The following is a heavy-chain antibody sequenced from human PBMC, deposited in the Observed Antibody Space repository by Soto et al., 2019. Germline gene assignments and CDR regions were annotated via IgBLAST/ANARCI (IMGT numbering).Heavy chain of an antibody. D-gene: IGHD3-9*01. Sequence: PGGSLRLSCAASGFTFSSYAMHWVRQAPGKGLEWVAVISYDGSNKYYADSVKGRFTISRDNSKNTLYLQMNSLRAEDTAVYYCARGTPPPPFTIYLVLDPDYGMDVWGQGTTVTVSS. J-gene: IGHJ6*02. CDR2: ISYDGSNK. CDR1: GFTFSSYA. CDR3: ARGTPPPPFTIYLVLDPDYGMDV. V-gene: IGHV3-30-3*01.